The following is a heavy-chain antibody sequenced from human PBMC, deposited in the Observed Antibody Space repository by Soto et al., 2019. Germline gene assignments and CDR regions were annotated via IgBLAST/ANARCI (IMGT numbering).Heavy chain of an antibody. CDR2: IYSGGST. V-gene: IGHV3-66*01. CDR1: GFTVSSNY. D-gene: IGHD6-6*01. J-gene: IGHJ6*03. CDR3: AREIGRGAAQTNCMDV. Sequence: EVQLVESGGGLVQPGGSLRLSCAASGFTVSSNYMSWVRQAPGKGLEWVSVIYSGGSTFYADSVEGRFTISRDNSKNTVYLQMNSLRAEDAGVYYCAREIGRGAAQTNCMDVWGKGTTVTVS.